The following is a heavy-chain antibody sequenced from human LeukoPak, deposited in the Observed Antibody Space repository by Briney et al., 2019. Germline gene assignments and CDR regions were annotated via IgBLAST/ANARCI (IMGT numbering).Heavy chain of an antibody. V-gene: IGHV4-39*01. CDR3: ARLHASGSYYNVGSPNRFDY. CDR2: IYYSGNT. Sequence: PSETLLLTCTVSGVSVTSCRYYWGWIRQPPGKGLEWIGSIYYSGNTYYNPSLKSRVTISVDTSKNQFSLKLSSVTAADTAVYSCARLHASGSYYNVGSPNRFDYEGQG. J-gene: IGHJ4*02. D-gene: IGHD3-10*01. CDR1: GVSVTSCRYY.